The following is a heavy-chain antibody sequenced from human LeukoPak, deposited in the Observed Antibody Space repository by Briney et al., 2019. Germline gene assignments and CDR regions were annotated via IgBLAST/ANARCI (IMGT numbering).Heavy chain of an antibody. CDR2: IYYSGST. CDR1: GGSISSYY. J-gene: IGHJ4*02. D-gene: IGHD3-10*01. Sequence: SETLSLTCTVSGGSISSYYWSWLRQPPGKGLKWIGYIYYSGSTNYNPSLKSRVTISVDTSKNQFSLKLSSVTAADTAVYYCARVEEGFSFDYWGQGTLVTVPS. CDR3: ARVEEGFSFDY. V-gene: IGHV4-59*01.